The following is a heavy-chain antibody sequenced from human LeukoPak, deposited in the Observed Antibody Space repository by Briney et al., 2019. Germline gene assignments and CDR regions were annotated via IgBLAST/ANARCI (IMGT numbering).Heavy chain of an antibody. D-gene: IGHD3-3*01. V-gene: IGHV1-69*01. Sequence: SVKVSCTASGGTFSSYAISWVRQAPGQGLEWMGGIIPIFGTANYARKFQGRVTITADESTSTAYMELSSLRSEDTAVYYCARTPYDFWSGYYIHYFDYWGQGTLVTVSS. CDR2: IIPIFGTA. J-gene: IGHJ4*02. CDR1: GGTFSSYA. CDR3: ARTPYDFWSGYYIHYFDY.